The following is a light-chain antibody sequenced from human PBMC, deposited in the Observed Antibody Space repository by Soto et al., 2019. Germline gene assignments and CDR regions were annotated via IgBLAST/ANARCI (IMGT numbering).Light chain of an antibody. CDR3: QQYKSYPWT. V-gene: IGKV1-5*03. J-gene: IGKJ1*01. CDR1: QSIGTW. CDR2: EAS. Sequence: DIQMTQSPSTLSASVGDRVTITCRASQSIGTWLAWYQHKPGKAPNILIYEASTLEDGVPSSFSGSGSGTDFTLTISSLQPDDFATYFCQQYKSYPWTFGRGTKVEI.